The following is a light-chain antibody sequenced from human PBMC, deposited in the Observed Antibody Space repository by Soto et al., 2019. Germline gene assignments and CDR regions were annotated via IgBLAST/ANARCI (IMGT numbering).Light chain of an antibody. Sequence: EIVMTQSPATLSVSPGERATLSCRASQSISNNLVWYQQKPGQAPRLLIYDASTTAAGVPARFSGSGSGTEFTLTISSLQTEDFAVYFCQQYHKWPLSFGPGTKVDI. CDR2: DAS. CDR3: QQYHKWPLS. J-gene: IGKJ3*01. CDR1: QSISNN. V-gene: IGKV3-15*01.